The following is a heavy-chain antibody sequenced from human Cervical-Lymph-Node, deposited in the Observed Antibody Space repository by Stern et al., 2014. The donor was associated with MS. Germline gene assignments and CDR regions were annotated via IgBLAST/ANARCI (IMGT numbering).Heavy chain of an antibody. CDR1: GYTFTSYD. V-gene: IGHV1-46*01. J-gene: IGHJ6*02. Sequence: VQLVESGAEVKKPGASVKVPCKASGYTFTSYDIHWVRQAPGQGLEWMGIINPSGGSTSYAQKFQGRVTMTRDTSTSTVYMELSSLRSEDTAVYCCAREVAGHRLGMMDVWGQGTTVTVSS. D-gene: IGHD6-19*01. CDR2: INPSGGST. CDR3: AREVAGHRLGMMDV.